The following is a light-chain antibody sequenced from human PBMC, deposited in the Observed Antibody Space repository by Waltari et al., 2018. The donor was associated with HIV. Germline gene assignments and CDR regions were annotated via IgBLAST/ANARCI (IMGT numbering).Light chain of an antibody. CDR2: DAS. CDR1: QGSRNY. J-gene: IGKJ3*01. Sequence: DILLTQSPPFLSASVGDRVTISCRASQGSRNYLAWFQQKPGRAPKLLIFDASTLQSGVPSRFRRSGCGSQFTLTINSLQPEDFAVYYCQQHNTYPLPFGPGT. CDR3: QQHNTYPLP. V-gene: IGKV1-9*01.